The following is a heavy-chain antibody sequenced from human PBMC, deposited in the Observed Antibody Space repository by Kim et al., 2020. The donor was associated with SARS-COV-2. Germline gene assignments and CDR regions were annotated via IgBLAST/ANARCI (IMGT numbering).Heavy chain of an antibody. CDR3: AKVVAAAFAMGFDY. J-gene: IGHJ4*02. CDR1: GFTFSSYG. CDR2: ISYDGSNK. Sequence: GGSLRLSCAASGFTFSSYGMHWVRQAPGKGLEWVAVISYDGSNKYYADSVKGRFTISRDNSKNTLYLQMNSLRAEDTAVYYCAKVVAAAFAMGFDYWGQGTLVTVSS. V-gene: IGHV3-30*18. D-gene: IGHD6-13*01.